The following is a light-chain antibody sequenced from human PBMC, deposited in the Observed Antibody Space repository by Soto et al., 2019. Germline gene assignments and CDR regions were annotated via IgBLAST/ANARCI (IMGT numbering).Light chain of an antibody. V-gene: IGKV3-20*01. J-gene: IGKJ1*01. Sequence: IVLTQFPGTLSLSPGESATLSCRASLSVTSRYFHWYQKKPGQAPRLIIKGASTRAPDIPERFSGSGSGTDFTLTIDRLEPEDFAVYYCQHYGSSRWTFGQGTRVDIK. CDR1: LSVTSRY. CDR3: QHYGSSRWT. CDR2: GAS.